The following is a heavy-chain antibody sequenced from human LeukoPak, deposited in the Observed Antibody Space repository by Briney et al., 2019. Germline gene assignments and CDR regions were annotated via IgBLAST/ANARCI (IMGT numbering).Heavy chain of an antibody. D-gene: IGHD1-26*01. CDR2: IIPILGIA. CDR3: ARDLRGSYTFDY. Sequence: GSSVKVSCKASGGTFSSYTISWVRQAPGQGLEWMGRIIPILGIANYAQKFQGRVTITADKSTSTAYMELSSLRSEDTAVYYCARDLRGSYTFDYWGPGTLVTVSS. J-gene: IGHJ4*02. V-gene: IGHV1-69*04. CDR1: GGTFSSYT.